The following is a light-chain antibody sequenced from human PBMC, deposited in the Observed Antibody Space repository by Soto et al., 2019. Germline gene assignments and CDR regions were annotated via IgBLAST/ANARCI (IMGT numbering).Light chain of an antibody. V-gene: IGKV1-5*01. CDR2: YAS. Sequence: DIQMTQSPSTLSASVGDRVTITCRASQSISNWLAWYQQKPGKAPKLLIYYASSLASGVPTRFSGSGSGTEYTLTISSLQPVDFATYYCQQYKRSPWTFGQGTKVEIK. CDR1: QSISNW. J-gene: IGKJ1*01. CDR3: QQYKRSPWT.